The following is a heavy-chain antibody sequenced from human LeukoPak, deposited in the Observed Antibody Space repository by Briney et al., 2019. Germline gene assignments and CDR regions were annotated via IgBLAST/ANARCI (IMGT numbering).Heavy chain of an antibody. CDR1: GFTFDDYA. D-gene: IGHD3-10*01. V-gene: IGHV3-9*01. CDR2: ISWNSGHK. Sequence: GGSLRLSCAASGFTFDDYAMHWVRQAPRKGLEWVSGISWNSGHKGYADSVKGRFTISRDNANNSLYLRMNSLRAEDTALYYCAKDRRPTVSGGYFDLWGRGTLVIVSS. J-gene: IGHJ2*01. CDR3: AKDRRPTVSGGYFDL.